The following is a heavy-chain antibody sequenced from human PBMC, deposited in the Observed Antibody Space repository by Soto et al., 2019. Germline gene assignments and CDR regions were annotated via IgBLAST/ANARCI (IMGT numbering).Heavy chain of an antibody. CDR1: GDSFNDYY. CDR2: INPNGGAT. V-gene: IGHV1-2*02. CDR3: GRDGDGDYYYYYMDV. Sequence: ASVKVSCKTSGDSFNDYYIHWVRQAPGQGLEWMGWINPNGGATKYAQKFQGRVTVTRDTSIRTVYMELSSLRSDDTAVYYCGRDGDGDYYYYYMDVWGKGTTVTVS. J-gene: IGHJ6*03. D-gene: IGHD4-17*01.